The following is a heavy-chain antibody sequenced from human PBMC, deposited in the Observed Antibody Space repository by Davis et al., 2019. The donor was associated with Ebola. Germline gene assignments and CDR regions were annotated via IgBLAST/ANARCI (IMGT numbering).Heavy chain of an antibody. CDR3: VKDSATTDLYYYGMDF. CDR1: GFTFSSYA. V-gene: IGHV3-9*01. Sequence: PGGSLRLSCAASGFTFSSYAMTWVRQAPGKGLEWVAGITWNGVDIGYADSMKGRFTISRDNGKNSLYLQMDSLTIEDTALYYCVKDSATTDLYYYGMDFWGQGTTVTVSS. J-gene: IGHJ6*02. D-gene: IGHD1-14*01. CDR2: ITWNGVDI.